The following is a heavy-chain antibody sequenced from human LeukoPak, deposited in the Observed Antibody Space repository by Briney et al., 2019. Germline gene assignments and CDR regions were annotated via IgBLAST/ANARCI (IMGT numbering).Heavy chain of an antibody. CDR3: ARALVPAASVDY. J-gene: IGHJ4*02. CDR2: IIPILGIA. Sequence: VASVKVSCKASGGTFSSYTISWVRQAPGQGLEWMGRIIPILGIANYAQKFQGRVTITADKSTSTAYMELSSLRSEDTAVYYCARALVPAASVDYWGQGTLVTVSS. V-gene: IGHV1-69*02. CDR1: GGTFSSYT. D-gene: IGHD2-2*01.